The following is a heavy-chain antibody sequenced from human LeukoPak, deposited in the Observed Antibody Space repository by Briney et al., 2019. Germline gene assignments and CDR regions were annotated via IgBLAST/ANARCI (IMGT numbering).Heavy chain of an antibody. CDR3: ARTTYYYDSSGYSLDY. D-gene: IGHD3-22*01. CDR1: AGSISSYY. V-gene: IGHV4-59*08. CDR2: IYYSGST. Sequence: ASETLSLTCTVSAGSISSYYWSWIRQPPGKGLEWIGYIYYSGSTNYNPSLKSRVTISVDTSKNQFSLKLSSVTAADTAVYYCARTTYYYDSSGYSLDYWGQGTLVTVSS. J-gene: IGHJ4*02.